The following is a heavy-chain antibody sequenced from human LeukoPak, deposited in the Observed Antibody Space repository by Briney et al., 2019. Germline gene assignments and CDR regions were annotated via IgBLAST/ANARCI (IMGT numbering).Heavy chain of an antibody. CDR1: GDSISNSVSYY. J-gene: IGHJ5*02. D-gene: IGHD3-10*01. CDR3: ARQTYYHGSGSYPWFDP. Sequence: PSETLSLTCTVSGDSISNSVSYYWGWIRQPPGNGPEWIGSIYYSGRTDYNPSLESRVTISVDTSKNQFSLNLRSVTAADTAVYYCARQTYYHGSGSYPWFDPWGQGTLVTVSS. CDR2: IYYSGRT. V-gene: IGHV4-39*01.